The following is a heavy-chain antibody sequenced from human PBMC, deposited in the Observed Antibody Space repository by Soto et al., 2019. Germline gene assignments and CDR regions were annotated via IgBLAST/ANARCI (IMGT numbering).Heavy chain of an antibody. CDR3: ARDTPPTDY. CDR1: GYTFTSYH. Sequence: QVQLVQSGAEVKKPGASVKLSCKTSGYTFTSYHISWVRQAHGQGLEWMGWISAYNTNTNYAQKFQGRVTMTTDTLTSTAYMELRSLRSDDTAVYYCARDTPPTDYWGQGTLVTVSP. J-gene: IGHJ4*02. V-gene: IGHV1-18*01. CDR2: ISAYNTNT.